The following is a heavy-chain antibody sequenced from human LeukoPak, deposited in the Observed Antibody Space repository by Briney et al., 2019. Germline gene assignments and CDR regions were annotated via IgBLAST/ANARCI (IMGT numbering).Heavy chain of an antibody. CDR1: GLTFINHG. Sequence: PGGSLRLSCTASGLTFINHGMHWVRQAPGKGLEWVAFIPYDGANKYYADSVKGRFTISRDTSKNMLSLQMSSLSAEDTALYYCVNGCGSRGYFCYFDYWGQGALVTVSS. CDR2: IPYDGANK. J-gene: IGHJ4*02. D-gene: IGHD3-22*01. CDR3: VNGCGSRGYFCYFDY. V-gene: IGHV3-30*02.